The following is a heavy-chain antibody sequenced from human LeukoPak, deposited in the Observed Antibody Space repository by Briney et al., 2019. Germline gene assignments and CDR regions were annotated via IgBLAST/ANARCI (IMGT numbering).Heavy chain of an antibody. V-gene: IGHV4-59*01. J-gene: IGHJ4*02. D-gene: IGHD4-17*01. CDR2: MYNSGST. CDR1: GGSISGSY. CDR3: ARGIGSYGDYGY. Sequence: SETLSLTCTVSGGSISGSYWSWIRQPPGKGLEWIAYMYNSGSTNYNPSLKSRVTISIDTSKNQFSLKLSSLTAADAAIYYCARGIGSYGDYGYWGQGILVTVSS.